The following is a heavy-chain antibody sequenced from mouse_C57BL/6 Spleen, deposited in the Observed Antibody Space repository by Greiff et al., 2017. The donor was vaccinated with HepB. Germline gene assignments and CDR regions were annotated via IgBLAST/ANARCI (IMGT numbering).Heavy chain of an antibody. J-gene: IGHJ4*01. CDR2: IDPSDSYT. CDR3: ARGVYYDYSYYAMDY. D-gene: IGHD2-4*01. V-gene: IGHV1-69*01. CDR1: GYTFTSYW. Sequence: VQLQQSGAELVMPGASVKLSCKASGYTFTSYWMHWVKQRPGQGLEWIGEIDPSDSYTNYNQNFKGKSTLTVDKSSITAYMQLRSLTSEDTAVYYCARGVYYDYSYYAMDYWGQGTSVTVSS.